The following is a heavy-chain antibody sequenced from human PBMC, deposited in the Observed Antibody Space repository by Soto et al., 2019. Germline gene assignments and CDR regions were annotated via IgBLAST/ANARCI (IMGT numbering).Heavy chain of an antibody. D-gene: IGHD3-10*01. J-gene: IGHJ5*02. V-gene: IGHV1-8*01. CDR1: GYTFTTND. CDR2: IIPSSGDT. CDR3: ARGRGRRATETYYHGIDL. Sequence: ASVNGSRKASGYTFTTNDGDWGRHATRQGPEWMGWIIPSSGDTVYARQFQGRVTMTVDLYISTAYMELNSLTSEDTAVYYCARGRGRRATETYYHGIDLWGQGTLVTVSS.